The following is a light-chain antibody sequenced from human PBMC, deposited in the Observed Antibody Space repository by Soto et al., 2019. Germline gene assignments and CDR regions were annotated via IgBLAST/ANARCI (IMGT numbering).Light chain of an antibody. CDR1: QSISSY. J-gene: IGKJ3*01. CDR2: AAS. Sequence: IQMTQSPSSLSASVGDRVTITCRASQSISSYLNWYQQKPGKAPKLLIYAASTLQSGVPSRFSASGSGTDFTLTISSLQPEDFAPYYCQQDLRPPLTFGPGTKVDIK. CDR3: QQDLRPPLT. V-gene: IGKV1-39*01.